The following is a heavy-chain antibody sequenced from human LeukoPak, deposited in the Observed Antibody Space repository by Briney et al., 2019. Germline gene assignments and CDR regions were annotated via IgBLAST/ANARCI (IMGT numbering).Heavy chain of an antibody. J-gene: IGHJ4*02. CDR2: IYYSGST. Sequence: PSETLSLTCTVSGGSISSSSYYWGWIRQPPGKGLEWIGSIYYSGSTYYNPSLKSRVTISVDTSKNQFALKLSPVTSPETDVYYCARGPSYYDSSGYLFDYWGQGTLVTVSS. CDR1: GGSISSSSYY. CDR3: ARGPSYYDSSGYLFDY. D-gene: IGHD3-22*01. V-gene: IGHV4-39*06.